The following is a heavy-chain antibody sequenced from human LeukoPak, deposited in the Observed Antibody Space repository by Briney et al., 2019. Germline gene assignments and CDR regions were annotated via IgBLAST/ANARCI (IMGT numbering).Heavy chain of an antibody. CDR2: IWHDGNNK. CDR3: ATDYDY. Sequence: GGSLRLSCAASGFTFSNYGMHWGRQAPGKGLEWVAVIWHDGNNKYYANSVKGRFTISRDNSKNTLYLQMNSLRAEDTAVYYCATDYDYWGQGTLVTVSS. J-gene: IGHJ4*02. CDR1: GFTFSNYG. V-gene: IGHV3-33*01.